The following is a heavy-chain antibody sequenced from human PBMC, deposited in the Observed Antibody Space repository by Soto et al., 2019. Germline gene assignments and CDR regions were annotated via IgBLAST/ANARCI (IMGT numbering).Heavy chain of an antibody. CDR3: ARATYYYDSSGYPSSYWFDP. CDR2: IYYSGST. D-gene: IGHD3-22*01. CDR1: GGSISSYY. Sequence: PETLSLTCPVSGGSISSYYWSWFRHPPGKGLEWIGYIYYSGSTNYNPSLKSRVTISVDTSKNQFSLKLSSVTAADTPVYYCARATYYYDSSGYPSSYWFDPWGQGTLVTVS. J-gene: IGHJ5*02. V-gene: IGHV4-59*01.